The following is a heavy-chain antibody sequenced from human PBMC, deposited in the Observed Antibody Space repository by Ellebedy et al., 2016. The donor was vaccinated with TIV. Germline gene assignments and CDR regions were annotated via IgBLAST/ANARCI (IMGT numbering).Heavy chain of an antibody. J-gene: IGHJ4*02. CDR1: GFTFSSYG. CDR2: IWYDGSNK. V-gene: IGHV3-30*02. CDR3: AKPPIVVVVAATPFLDY. Sequence: GGSLRLSXAASGFTFSSYGMHWVRQAPGKGLEWVAVIWYDGSNKYYADSVKGRFTISRDNSKNTLYLQMNSLRAEDTAVYYCAKPPIVVVVAATPFLDYWGQGTLVTVSS. D-gene: IGHD2-15*01.